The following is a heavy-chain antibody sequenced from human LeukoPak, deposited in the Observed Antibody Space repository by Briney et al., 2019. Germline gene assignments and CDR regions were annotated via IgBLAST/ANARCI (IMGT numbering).Heavy chain of an antibody. Sequence: SETLSLTCAVSGGSISSSNWWSWLRQPPGEGLEGIGEIYHRGSTNYNPSLKSRVTISVDKSKNQLSLKLSSVTAADTAVYYCARGGGSLWPDYWGQGTLVTVSS. D-gene: IGHD3-10*01. J-gene: IGHJ4*02. CDR2: IYHRGST. V-gene: IGHV4-4*02. CDR3: ARGGGSLWPDY. CDR1: GGSISSSNW.